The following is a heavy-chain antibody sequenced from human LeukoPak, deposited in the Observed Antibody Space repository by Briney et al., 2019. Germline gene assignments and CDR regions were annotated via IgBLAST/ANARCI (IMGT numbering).Heavy chain of an antibody. J-gene: IGHJ5*02. V-gene: IGHV3-7*01. CDR3: ASLVVPAVRGRWFDP. CDR2: IKQDGSEK. D-gene: IGHD2-2*01. CDR1: GFSFSDYW. Sequence: GGSLRLSCAPSGFSFSDYWMTWVRQAPGKGLEWVAHIKQDGSEKYYVDSIKGRFTISRDNAKNLVYLQMNSLRAEDTAVYYCASLVVPAVRGRWFDPWGQGTLVTVSS.